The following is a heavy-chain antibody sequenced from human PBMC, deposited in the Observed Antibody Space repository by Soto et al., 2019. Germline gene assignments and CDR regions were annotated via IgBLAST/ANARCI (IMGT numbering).Heavy chain of an antibody. Sequence: EVQLVESGGGLVQPGRSLNLSCTTSGFPFGEYTVSWFRQAPGKGLEWVGFIRPKAYGGTTEYAASVVGRFTISREDSKSIAYLHMNSLKTEDTAVYYCARLGYWSGRSCPILHDAFDIWGQGTMVTFSS. D-gene: IGHD2-15*01. CDR1: GFPFGEYT. V-gene: IGHV3-49*03. J-gene: IGHJ3*02. CDR3: ARLGYWSGRSCPILHDAFDI. CDR2: IRPKAYGGTT.